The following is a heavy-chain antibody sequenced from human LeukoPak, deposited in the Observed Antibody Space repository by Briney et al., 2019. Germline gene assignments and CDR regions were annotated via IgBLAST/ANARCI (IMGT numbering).Heavy chain of an antibody. Sequence: PGGSLRLSCAGSGFTFNSYNIHWVRQAPGKGLEWLAFIQYDGSDKYYADSVKGRFTISRDNAKNSLYLQMNSLRAEDTAVYYCARDRDIVAKGDYWGQGTLVTVSS. V-gene: IGHV3-30*04. CDR1: GFTFNSYN. D-gene: IGHD5-12*01. J-gene: IGHJ4*02. CDR2: IQYDGSDK. CDR3: ARDRDIVAKGDY.